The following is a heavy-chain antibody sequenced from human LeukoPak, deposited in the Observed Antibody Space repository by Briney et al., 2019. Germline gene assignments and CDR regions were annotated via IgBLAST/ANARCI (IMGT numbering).Heavy chain of an antibody. J-gene: IGHJ4*02. CDR2: INHSGST. Sequence: SETLSLTCAVYGGSFSGYYWSWIRQPPGKGLEWIGEINHSGSTNYNPSLKSRVTISVDTSKNQFSLKLSSVTAADTAVYYCARVRVRYYYDSSTIDHWGQGTLVTVSS. CDR1: GGSFSGYY. V-gene: IGHV4-34*01. D-gene: IGHD3-22*01. CDR3: ARVRVRYYYDSSTIDH.